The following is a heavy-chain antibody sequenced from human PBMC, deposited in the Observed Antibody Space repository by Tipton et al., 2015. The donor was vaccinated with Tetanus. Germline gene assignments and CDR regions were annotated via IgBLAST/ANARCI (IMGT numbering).Heavy chain of an antibody. V-gene: IGHV3-49*03. Sequence: LSLTCTVSGGSISSYYWSWIRQPPGKGLEWVGYIKRKAHGGTTQYAASVKGRFAISRDDSESIAYLQMNSLKTEDTAVYYCSRGILGPGYSYETPRNFDCWGHGTLVTVSS. CDR2: IKRKAHGGTT. CDR1: GGSISSYY. J-gene: IGHJ4*01. D-gene: IGHD5-18*01. CDR3: SRGILGPGYSYETPRNFDC.